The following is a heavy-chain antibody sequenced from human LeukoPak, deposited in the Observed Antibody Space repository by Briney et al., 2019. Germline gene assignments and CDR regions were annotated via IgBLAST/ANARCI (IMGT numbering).Heavy chain of an antibody. CDR2: ISWNSGSI. Sequence: GRSLRLSCAASGFTFDDYAMHWVRQAPGKGLEWVSGISWNSGSIGYADSVKGRFTIPRDNAKNSLYLQMNSLRAEDMALYYCATSAAGFFDYWGQGTLVTVSS. V-gene: IGHV3-9*03. D-gene: IGHD6-13*01. CDR3: ATSAAGFFDY. CDR1: GFTFDDYA. J-gene: IGHJ4*02.